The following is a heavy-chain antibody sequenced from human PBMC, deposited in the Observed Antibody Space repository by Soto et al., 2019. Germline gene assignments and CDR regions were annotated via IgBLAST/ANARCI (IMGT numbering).Heavy chain of an antibody. J-gene: IGHJ6*02. CDR3: ASQGYCSSTSWYYYYGMDV. D-gene: IGHD2-2*01. V-gene: IGHV3-23*01. CDR2: ISGSGGST. Sequence: PGGSLRLSCADSGFTFRSYAMSWVRQAPGKGLEWVSAISGSGGSTYYADSVKGRFTISRDSSKNTLYMQMNSLRSEDTALYYCASQGYCSSTSWYYYYGMDVWGQGTTVTVSS. CDR1: GFTFRSYA.